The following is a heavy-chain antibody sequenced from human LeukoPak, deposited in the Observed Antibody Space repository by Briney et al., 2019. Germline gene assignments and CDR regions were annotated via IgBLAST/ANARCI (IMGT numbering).Heavy chain of an antibody. Sequence: GRSLRLSCAASGFTFSSYAMHWVRQAPGKGLEWVAVISYDGSNKYYADSVKGRFTISRDNSKNTLYLQMNSLRAEDTAVYYCARAGSYCGGDWADCANYWGQGTLVTVSS. D-gene: IGHD2-21*02. CDR2: ISYDGSNK. CDR1: GFTFSSYA. CDR3: ARAGSYCGGDWADCANY. J-gene: IGHJ4*02. V-gene: IGHV3-30-3*01.